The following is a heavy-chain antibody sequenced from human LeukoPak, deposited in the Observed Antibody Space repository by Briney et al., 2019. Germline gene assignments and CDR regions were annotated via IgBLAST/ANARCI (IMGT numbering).Heavy chain of an antibody. J-gene: IGHJ4*02. D-gene: IGHD6-19*01. Sequence: GGSLRLSCTASGFTFSSYSMNWVRQAPGKGLEWVSYISRDASTIYYADSVKGRFTISRDNAKNSLYLQMNILRDENTAVYFCSRVLLAGTYYFDYWGQGTLVTVSS. CDR3: SRVLLAGTYYFDY. CDR2: ISRDASTI. V-gene: IGHV3-48*02. CDR1: GFTFSSYS.